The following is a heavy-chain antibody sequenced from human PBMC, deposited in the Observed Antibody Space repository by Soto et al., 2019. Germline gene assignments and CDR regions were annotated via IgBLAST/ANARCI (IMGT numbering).Heavy chain of an antibody. CDR1: GYTFTSYD. J-gene: IGHJ5*02. V-gene: IGHV1-8*01. CDR2: MNPNSGNT. CDR3: ARRLSRYNWFDP. Sequence: QVQLVQSGAEVKKPGASVKVSCKASGYTFTSYDIKWVRQATGQGLEWMGWMNPNSGNTGYAQKFQGRVTMTRNTSISTAYMELSSLRSEDTAVYDCARRLSRYNWFDPRGQGTLVTVSS.